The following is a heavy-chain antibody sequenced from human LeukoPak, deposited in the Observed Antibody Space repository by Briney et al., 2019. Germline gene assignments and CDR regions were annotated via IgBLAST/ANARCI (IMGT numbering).Heavy chain of an antibody. Sequence: GGSLRLSCAASGFTFSGSAMHWVRQASGKGLEWVGRIRSKANSYATAYAASVKGRFTISRDDSKNTAYLQMNSLRAEDTALYYCAKSEIYCTNGVCSKSFDYWGQGTLVTVSS. CDR3: AKSEIYCTNGVCSKSFDY. J-gene: IGHJ4*02. CDR2: IRSKANSYAT. V-gene: IGHV3-73*01. CDR1: GFTFSGSA. D-gene: IGHD2-8*01.